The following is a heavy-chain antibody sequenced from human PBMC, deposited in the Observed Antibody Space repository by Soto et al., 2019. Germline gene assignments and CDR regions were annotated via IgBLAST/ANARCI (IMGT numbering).Heavy chain of an antibody. CDR3: ARHVNLPLAGTGSDS. D-gene: IGHD6-19*01. CDR1: EGSIRGYY. CDR2: MYNIGST. V-gene: IGHV4-59*08. Sequence: LLMLSLTWTVSEGSIRGYYWSWLRQPPGKGLEWIGYMYNIGSTNYNPSLRSRVTMSIDTSQEQFSLKLTSVTATDTAVYFCARHVNLPLAGTGSDSWGRGTLVTVS. J-gene: IGHJ5*01.